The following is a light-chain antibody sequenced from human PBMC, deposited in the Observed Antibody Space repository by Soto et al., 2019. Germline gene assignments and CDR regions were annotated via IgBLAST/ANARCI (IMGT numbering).Light chain of an antibody. J-gene: IGLJ2*01. CDR3: SSYRSSSASVV. Sequence: QSALTQPASVSGSPGQSITISCTGTSSDVGGYDFVSWYQQHPGKAPKLMIYDATHRSSGISDRFSGSKSGSTASLTISGLQAEDEADYYGSSYRSSSASVVFGGGTKLTVL. V-gene: IGLV2-14*03. CDR1: SSDVGGYDF. CDR2: DAT.